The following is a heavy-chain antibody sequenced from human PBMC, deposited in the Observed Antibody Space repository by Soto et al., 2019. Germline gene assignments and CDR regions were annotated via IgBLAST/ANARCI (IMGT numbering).Heavy chain of an antibody. D-gene: IGHD2-2*01. CDR3: ALGLIVVVPAAIHTFDY. V-gene: IGHV3-23*01. J-gene: IGHJ4*02. CDR1: GFTFSSYA. Sequence: GGSLRLSCAASGFTFSSYAMSWVRQAPGKGLEWVSAISGSGGSTYYADSVKGRFTISRDNSKNTRELQMNSLRAEDTAVYYCALGLIVVVPAAIHTFDYWGQGTLVTVSS. CDR2: ISGSGGST.